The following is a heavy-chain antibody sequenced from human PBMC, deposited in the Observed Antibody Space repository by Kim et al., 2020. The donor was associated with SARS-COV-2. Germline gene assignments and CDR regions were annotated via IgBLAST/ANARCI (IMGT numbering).Heavy chain of an antibody. V-gene: IGHV4-34*01. Sequence: SETLSLTCAVYGGSFSGYYWSWIRQPPGKGLEWIGEINHSGSTNYNPSLKSRVTISVDTSKNQFSLKLSSVTAADTAVYYCARGGDYIVVVPAATIYYPGLVWFDPWGQGTLVTVSS. CDR2: INHSGST. CDR3: ARGGDYIVVVPAATIYYPGLVWFDP. J-gene: IGHJ5*02. D-gene: IGHD2-2*01. CDR1: GGSFSGYY.